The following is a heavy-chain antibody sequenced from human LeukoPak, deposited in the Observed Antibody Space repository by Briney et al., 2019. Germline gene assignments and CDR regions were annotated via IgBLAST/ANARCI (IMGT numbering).Heavy chain of an antibody. D-gene: IGHD2-2*01. CDR2: ISGSGGST. Sequence: PGGSLRLSCAASGFTFSSYAMSWVRQAPGKGLEWVSAISGSGGSTYYADSGKGRFTISRDNSKNTLYLQMNSLRAEDTAEYYCAKWPIFKVVPAATAFNWGQGTMVTVSS. V-gene: IGHV3-23*01. CDR3: AKWPIFKVVPAATAFN. CDR1: GFTFSSYA. J-gene: IGHJ3*01.